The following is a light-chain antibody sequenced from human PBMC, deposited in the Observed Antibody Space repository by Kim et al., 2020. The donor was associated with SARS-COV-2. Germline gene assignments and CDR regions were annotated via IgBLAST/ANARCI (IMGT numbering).Light chain of an antibody. CDR2: AAS. J-gene: IGKJ1*01. CDR3: QKCDSAPWT. CDR1: QDISNY. V-gene: IGKV1-27*01. Sequence: DIQMTQSPSSMSASVGDRVTITCRASQDISNYLAWFQLKPGKAPKLLIYAASALQPGVSSRFSGSGSGTDFTLTATSLQPEDVATYYCQKCDSAPWTFGQGTKVEIK.